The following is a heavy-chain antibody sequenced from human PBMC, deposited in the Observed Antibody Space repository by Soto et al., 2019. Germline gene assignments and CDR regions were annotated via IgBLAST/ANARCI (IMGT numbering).Heavy chain of an antibody. CDR1: GGTFSSYA. Sequence: GASVKVSCKASGGTFSSYAISWVRQAPGQGLEWMGGIIPIFGTANYAQKFQGRVTMTADESTRTAYMELSSLRSEDTGVYCCARGESGCGKPYDYDSYGMEVWGQGTTVTVS. J-gene: IGHJ6*02. V-gene: IGHV1-69*13. D-gene: IGHD1-26*01. CDR3: ARGESGCGKPYDYDSYGMEV. CDR2: IIPIFGTA.